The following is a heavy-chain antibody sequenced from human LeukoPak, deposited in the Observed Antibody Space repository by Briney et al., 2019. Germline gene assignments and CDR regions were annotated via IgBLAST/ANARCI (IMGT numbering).Heavy chain of an antibody. J-gene: IGHJ4*02. CDR3: ATVGYSSSSSTH. CDR1: GGTFSSYA. CDR2: IIPFFGTP. D-gene: IGHD6-6*01. Sequence: ASVKVSCKASGGTFSSYAINWVRQAPGQGLEWMGGIIPFFGTPKYAQKFQGRVTITTDEPTSTAYMDLSSLRSEDTAVYYCATVGYSSSSSTHWGQGTLVTVSS. V-gene: IGHV1-69*05.